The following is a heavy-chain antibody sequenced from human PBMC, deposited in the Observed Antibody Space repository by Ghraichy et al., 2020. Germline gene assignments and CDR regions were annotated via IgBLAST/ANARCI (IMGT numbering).Heavy chain of an antibody. Sequence: GGSLRLSCAASGFTFSSYWMSWVRQAPGKGLEWVANIKQDGSEKYYVDSVKGRFTISRDNAKNSLYLQMNSLRAEDTAVYYCARARPFYYYYYGMDVWGQGTTVTVSS. V-gene: IGHV3-7*03. CDR2: IKQDGSEK. CDR1: GFTFSSYW. CDR3: ARARPFYYYYYGMDV. J-gene: IGHJ6*02.